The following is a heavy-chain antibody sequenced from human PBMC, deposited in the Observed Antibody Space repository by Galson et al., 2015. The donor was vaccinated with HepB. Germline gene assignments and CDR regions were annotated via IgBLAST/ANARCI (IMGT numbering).Heavy chain of an antibody. D-gene: IGHD3-22*01. V-gene: IGHV3-23*01. CDR1: GFTFSSYA. Sequence: SLRLSCAASGFTFSSYAMSWVRQAPGKGLEWVSAISGSGGSTYYADSVKGRFTISRDNSKNTLYLQMNSLRAEDTAVYYCAKDLYSSGSYWYFDLWGRGTLVTVSS. CDR2: ISGSGGST. J-gene: IGHJ2*01. CDR3: AKDLYSSGSYWYFDL.